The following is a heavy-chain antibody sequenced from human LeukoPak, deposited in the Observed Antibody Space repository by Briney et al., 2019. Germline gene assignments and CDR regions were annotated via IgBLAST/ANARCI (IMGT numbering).Heavy chain of an antibody. CDR1: GGSISSYY. CDR3: ARGASAYYYAMDV. Sequence: SETLSLTCTVSGGSISSYYWKWIRQPPGKGLEWIGYIYDSGSTNYNPSLQSRVTISVDTSKNQFSLKLNSVTAADTAVYYCARGASAYYYAMDVWGQGTTVTV. CDR2: IYDSGST. J-gene: IGHJ6*02. V-gene: IGHV4-59*01.